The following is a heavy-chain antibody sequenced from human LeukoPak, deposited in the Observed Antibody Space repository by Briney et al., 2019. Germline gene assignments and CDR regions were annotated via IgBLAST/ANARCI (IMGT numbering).Heavy chain of an antibody. CDR1: GYTFTGYY. Sequence: GASVKVSCKASGYTFTGYYIHWVRQAPGQGLEWMGWINPNSGDTNYAQKFQGRVTMTSDTSISTAYMDLSRLRSDDTAVYYCARGDLIAAVSSDYWGQGTLVTVSS. V-gene: IGHV1-2*02. D-gene: IGHD6-13*01. CDR3: ARGDLIAAVSSDY. CDR2: INPNSGDT. J-gene: IGHJ4*02.